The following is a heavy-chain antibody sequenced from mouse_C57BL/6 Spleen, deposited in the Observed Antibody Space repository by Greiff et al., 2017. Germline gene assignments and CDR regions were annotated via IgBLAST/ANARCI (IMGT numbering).Heavy chain of an antibody. V-gene: IGHV1-39*01. CDR2: INPNYGTT. D-gene: IGHD1-1*01. J-gene: IGHJ2*01. CDR3: ARGGFTTVVATDY. Sequence: VQLMESGPELVKPGASVKISCKASGYSFTDYNMNWVKQSNGKSLEWIGEINPNYGTTSYNQKFKGKATLTVDQSSSAAYMQLNSLTSDDSAIYYCARGGFTTVVATDYWGQGTTLTVSS. CDR1: GYSFTDYN.